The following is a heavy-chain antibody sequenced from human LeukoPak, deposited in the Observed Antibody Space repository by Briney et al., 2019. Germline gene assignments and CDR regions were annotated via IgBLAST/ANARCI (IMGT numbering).Heavy chain of an antibody. CDR3: AKEYTPSSPLGELDS. Sequence: PGGSLRLSCAVFGFNLNSYAMHWVRQAPGKGLEGVAVIRHDEANSFYADSVQGRFTISRDTSKKLLYLHMNSLRVEDTAVYYCAKEYTPSSPLGELDSWGQGTLVTVSS. J-gene: IGHJ4*02. V-gene: IGHV3-30*02. D-gene: IGHD6-6*01. CDR1: GFNLNSYA. CDR2: IRHDEANS.